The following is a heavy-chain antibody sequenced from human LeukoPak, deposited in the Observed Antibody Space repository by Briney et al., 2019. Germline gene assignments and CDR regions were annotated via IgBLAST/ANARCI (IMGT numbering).Heavy chain of an antibody. Sequence: ASVKVSCKASGGTFSSYAISWVRQAPGQGLEWMGGIIPIFGTANYAQKSQGRVTITTDESTSTAYMELSSLRSEDTAVYYCARVSNGYYYYYMDVWGKGTTVTVSS. J-gene: IGHJ6*03. CDR1: GGTFSSYA. V-gene: IGHV1-69*05. CDR3: ARVSNGYYYYYMDV. CDR2: IIPIFGTA.